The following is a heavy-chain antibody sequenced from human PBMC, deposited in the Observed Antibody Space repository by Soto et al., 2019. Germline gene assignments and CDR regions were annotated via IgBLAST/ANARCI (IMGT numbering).Heavy chain of an antibody. J-gene: IGHJ5*02. CDR1: GYTFTNYG. V-gene: IGHV1-18*01. CDR3: ARGGVAAGSLRESNWFDP. D-gene: IGHD6-13*01. Sequence: ASVKVSCKTSGYTFTNYGISWVRQAPGQGLEWMGWITTDKGKTTYAQKFQGRVTMTTDTSTSTAYMELSSLRSEDTAVYYCARGGVAAGSLRESNWFDPWG. CDR2: ITTDKGKT.